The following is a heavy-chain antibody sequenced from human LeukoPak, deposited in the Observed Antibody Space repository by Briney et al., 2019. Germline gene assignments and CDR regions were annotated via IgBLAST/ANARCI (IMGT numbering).Heavy chain of an antibody. CDR3: ARETPEMASNSPGSFDY. V-gene: IGHV4-31*03. D-gene: IGHD5-24*01. CDR1: GGSISSGGYY. Sequence: SQTLSLTCNVSGGSISSGGYYWSWIRQHPGKGLEWFGYIYYSGSTHYNPSLKSRVTISADTSKNQFSLKLSSVTAADTAVYYCARETPEMASNSPGSFDYWGQGTLVTVSS. J-gene: IGHJ4*02. CDR2: IYYSGST.